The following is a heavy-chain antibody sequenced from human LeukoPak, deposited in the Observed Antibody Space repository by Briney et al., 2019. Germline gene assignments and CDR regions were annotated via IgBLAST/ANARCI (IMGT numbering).Heavy chain of an antibody. D-gene: IGHD3-9*01. CDR1: GESLNSYY. CDR2: IYESGTT. V-gene: IGHV4-34*01. CDR3: SRGAGPPRLGP. J-gene: IGHJ5*02. Sequence: SETLSLTCAVYGESLNSYYWSWVRQPPGEGLEWIGEIYESGTTEYNPSLKSRVTISMVPSKQQFSLSLSSVTAADTAVYYCSRGAGPPRLGPGGREPPVIVSS.